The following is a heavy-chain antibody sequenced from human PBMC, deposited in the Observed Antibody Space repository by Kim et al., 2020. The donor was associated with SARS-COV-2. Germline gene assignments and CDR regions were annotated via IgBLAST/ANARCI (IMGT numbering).Heavy chain of an antibody. CDR3: ARGGPYSSSWYSGHRPYYYYGMDV. CDR1: GFTFSDYY. Sequence: GGSLRLSCAASGFTFSDYYMSWIRQAPGKGLEWVSYISSSGSTIYYADSVKGRFTISRDNAKNSLYLQMNSLRAEDTAVYYCARGGPYSSSWYSGHRPYYYYGMDVWGQGTTVTVSS. J-gene: IGHJ6*02. D-gene: IGHD6-13*01. CDR2: ISSSGSTI. V-gene: IGHV3-11*01.